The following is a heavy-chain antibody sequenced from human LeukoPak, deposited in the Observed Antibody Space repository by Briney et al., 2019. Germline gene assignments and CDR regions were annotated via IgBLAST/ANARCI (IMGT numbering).Heavy chain of an antibody. Sequence: PSETLSLTCTVSGGSISSSSYYWGWIRQPPGKGLEWIGSIYYSGSTYYNPSLKSRVTISVDTSKNQFSLKLSSVTAADTAVYYCARSGYSYGSRYYSDYWGQGTLVTVSS. CDR3: ARSGYSYGSRYYSDY. CDR1: GGSISSSSYY. D-gene: IGHD5-18*01. J-gene: IGHJ4*02. CDR2: IYYSGST. V-gene: IGHV4-39*01.